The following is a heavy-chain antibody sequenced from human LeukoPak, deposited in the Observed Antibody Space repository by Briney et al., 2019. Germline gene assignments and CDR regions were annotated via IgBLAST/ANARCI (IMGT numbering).Heavy chain of an antibody. D-gene: IGHD2-15*01. J-gene: IGHJ6*03. CDR2: IIPIFGTA. Sequence: SVKVSCKASGGTFSSYAISWVRQAPGQGLEWMGGIIPIFGTANYAQKFQGRVTITTDESTSTAYMELSSLRSEDTAVYYCAVAATPGGFYYYMDVWGKGTTVTVSS. V-gene: IGHV1-69*05. CDR3: AVAATPGGFYYYMDV. CDR1: GGTFSSYA.